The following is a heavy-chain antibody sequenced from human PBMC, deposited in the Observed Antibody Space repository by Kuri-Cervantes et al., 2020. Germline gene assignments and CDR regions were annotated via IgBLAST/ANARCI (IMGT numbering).Heavy chain of an antibody. CDR3: ARDWKWQTSKIAFYYYMDV. V-gene: IGHV3-48*04. D-gene: IGHD3-3*02. Sequence: GESLKISCAGSGFIFGSYSMNWVRQAPGKGPEWISYINNDSSTMYYAESVKGRFTIARDNAKNSLFLQMNSLRAEDTAVYFCARDWKWQTSKIAFYYYMDVWGKGTTVTVSS. CDR2: INNDSSTM. J-gene: IGHJ6*03. CDR1: GFIFGSYS.